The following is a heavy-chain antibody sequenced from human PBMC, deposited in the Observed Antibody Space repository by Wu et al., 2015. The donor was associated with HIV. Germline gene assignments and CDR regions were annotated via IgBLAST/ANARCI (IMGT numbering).Heavy chain of an antibody. CDR2: INPSGGST. Sequence: QVQLVQSGAEVKKPGASVKVSCKASGYTFTSYYMHWVRQAPGQGLEWMGIINPSGGSTSYAQKFQGRVTMTRDTSTSTVYMELSSLRSEDTAVYYCARGPSLSTTGTTFRGLYLDYWGQGTLVTVSS. V-gene: IGHV1-46*03. D-gene: IGHD1-1*01. CDR3: ARGPSLSTTGTTFRGLYLDY. J-gene: IGHJ4*02. CDR1: GYTFTSYY.